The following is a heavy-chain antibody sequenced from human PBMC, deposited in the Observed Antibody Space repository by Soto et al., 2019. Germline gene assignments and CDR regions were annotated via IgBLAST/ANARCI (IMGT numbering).Heavy chain of an antibody. J-gene: IGHJ4*02. D-gene: IGHD6-13*01. CDR3: AKDPTSEFIAAAGAPAY. V-gene: IGHV3-9*01. CDR1: GFTFDDYA. CDR2: ISWNSGSI. Sequence: PGGSLRLSCAASGFTFDDYAMHWVRQAPGKGLEWVSGISWNSGSIGYADSVKGRFTISRDNAKNSLYLQMNSLRAEDTALYYCAKDPTSEFIAAAGAPAYCGQGTLVTGSS.